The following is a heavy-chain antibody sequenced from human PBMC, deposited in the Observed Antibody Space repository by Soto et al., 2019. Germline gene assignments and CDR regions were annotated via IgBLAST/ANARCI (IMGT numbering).Heavy chain of an antibody. CDR3: ARDGGGYATGWFGN. D-gene: IGHD3-10*01. V-gene: IGHV3-21*01. CDR1: GFSFSSYT. J-gene: IGHJ4*02. CDR2: ISTSSSDI. Sequence: EVQLVESGGGRVEPGGSLRLSCAASGFSFSSYTMNWVRQAPGKGLEGVSFISTSSSDIHYADSVKGRFTISRDNAENSLYLQMNSLRAGDTALFYCARDGGGYATGWFGNWGQGTLGTVSS.